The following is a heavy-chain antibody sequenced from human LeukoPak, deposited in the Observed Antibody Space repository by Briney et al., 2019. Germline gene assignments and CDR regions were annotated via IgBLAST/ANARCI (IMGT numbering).Heavy chain of an antibody. Sequence: GGSLRLSCAASGFTFSSYAMHWVRQAPGKGLEWVAVISYDGSNKYYADSVKGRFTISRDNSKSTLYLQMNSLRAEDTAVYYCSKGEAYYYDSVSYSPPFDYWGQGTLVTVSS. J-gene: IGHJ4*02. CDR3: SKGEAYYYDSVSYSPPFDY. CDR2: ISYDGSNK. CDR1: GFTFSSYA. V-gene: IGHV3-30*04. D-gene: IGHD3-22*01.